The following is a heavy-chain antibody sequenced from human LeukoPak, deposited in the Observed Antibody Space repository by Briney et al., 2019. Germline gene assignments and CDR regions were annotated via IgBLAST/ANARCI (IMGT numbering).Heavy chain of an antibody. Sequence: PSETLSLTCAVYGGSFSGYYWSWIRQPPGKGLEWIGYIYYSGSTNYNPSLKSRVTISVDTSKNQFSLKLSSVTAADTAVYYCAGHDGDGAFDIWGQGTMVTVSS. CDR2: IYYSGST. CDR3: AGHDGDGAFDI. CDR1: GGSFSGYY. J-gene: IGHJ3*02. V-gene: IGHV4-59*01. D-gene: IGHD5-24*01.